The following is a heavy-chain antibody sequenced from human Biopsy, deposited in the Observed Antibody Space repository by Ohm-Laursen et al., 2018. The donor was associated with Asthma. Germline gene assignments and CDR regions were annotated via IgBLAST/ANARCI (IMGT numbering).Heavy chain of an antibody. CDR1: GFTFSSYA. J-gene: IGHJ4*02. V-gene: IGHV3-23*01. CDR3: ARDGTDMNEAMPKDY. CDR2: ISGSGGST. Sequence: SLRLSCAASGFTFSSYAMSWVRQAPGKGLEWVSAISGSGGSTYYADSVKGRFTISRDNSKNTLYLQMNSLRAEDTAVYYCARDGTDMNEAMPKDYWGQGILVTVSS. D-gene: IGHD2-2*01.